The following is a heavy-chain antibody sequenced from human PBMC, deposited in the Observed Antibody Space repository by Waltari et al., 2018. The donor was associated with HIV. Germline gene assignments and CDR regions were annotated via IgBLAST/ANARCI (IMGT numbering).Heavy chain of an antibody. V-gene: IGHV3-53*01. D-gene: IGHD3-3*01. J-gene: IGHJ4*02. Sequence: EVELVESGGGLIQRGGSLRLSCGASGFTVGNTYRGWVRQAPGKGLEWVSVIYTGGSTYYADSVKGRFTISRDNSENTLYLQMDNLRVEDTAVYFCAGYAPLNYDISTSQDYWGQGTLVTVSS. CDR2: IYTGGST. CDR3: AGYAPLNYDISTSQDY. CDR1: GFTVGNTY.